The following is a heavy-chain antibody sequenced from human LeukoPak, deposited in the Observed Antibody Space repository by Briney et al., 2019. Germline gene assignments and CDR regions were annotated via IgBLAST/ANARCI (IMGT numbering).Heavy chain of an antibody. CDR3: VKDRYFYDSGSKAN. CDR2: ISWNSGIV. D-gene: IGHD3-22*01. V-gene: IGHV3-20*04. CDR1: GFTFSNAW. Sequence: GGSLRLSCAASGFTFSNAWMSWVRQAPGKGLEWISGISWNSGIVAYADSVKGRFTIFRDNAKNSLYLQMNSLRVEDTAVYYCVKDRYFYDSGSKANWGQGTLVTVSS. J-gene: IGHJ4*02.